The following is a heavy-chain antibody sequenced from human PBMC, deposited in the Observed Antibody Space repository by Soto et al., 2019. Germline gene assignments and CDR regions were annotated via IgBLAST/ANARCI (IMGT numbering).Heavy chain of an antibody. J-gene: IGHJ4*02. V-gene: IGHV4-39*01. D-gene: IGHD3-22*01. CDR3: AAHDSGGYYAEY. CDR1: GDSVTISDYY. CDR2: IHYSGST. Sequence: QLQLQESGPGLVKPSETLSLTCTVSGDSVTISDYYWGWIRQPPGKGLEWIGSIHYSGSTYYNPSRKSRVTISGDTSKKQFSLQLTSVTAADAAVYYCAAHDSGGYYAEYWGQGTLVTVSA.